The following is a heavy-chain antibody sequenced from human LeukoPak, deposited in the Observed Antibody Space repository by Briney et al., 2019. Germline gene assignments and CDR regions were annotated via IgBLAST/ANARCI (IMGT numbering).Heavy chain of an antibody. V-gene: IGHV3-33*01. CDR3: ARDSLVVVAANQRVSDYGMDV. D-gene: IGHD2-15*01. Sequence: PGGSLRLSCAASGFTFSSYGMHWVRQAPGKGLEWVAVIWYDGSNKYYADSVKGRFTISRDNSKNTLYLQMNSLRAEDTAVYYCARDSLVVVAANQRVSDYGMDVWGQGTTVTVSS. CDR1: GFTFSSYG. J-gene: IGHJ6*02. CDR2: IWYDGSNK.